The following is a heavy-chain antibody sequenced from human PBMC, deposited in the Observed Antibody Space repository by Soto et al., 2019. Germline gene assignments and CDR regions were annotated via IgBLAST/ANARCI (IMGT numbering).Heavy chain of an antibody. V-gene: IGHV1-24*01. CDR2: FDPEDGET. J-gene: IGHJ4*02. D-gene: IGHD3-3*01. Sequence: QVQLVQSGAEVKKPGASVKVSCKVSGYTLTELSMHWVRQAPGKGLEWMGGFDPEDGETIYAQKFQGRVTMTEDTSTYTAYMELSSLRSEDTAVYYCATRPLLSITIFVVVTVTFDYGGQGTLITVSS. CDR1: GYTLTELS. CDR3: ATRPLLSITIFVVVTVTFDY.